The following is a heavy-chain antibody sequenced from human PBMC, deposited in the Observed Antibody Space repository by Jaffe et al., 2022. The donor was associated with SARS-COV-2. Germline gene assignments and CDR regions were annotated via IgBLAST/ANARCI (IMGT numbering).Heavy chain of an antibody. CDR2: IIPIFKTP. J-gene: IGHJ4*02. CDR1: GGTFSTNA. D-gene: IGHD3-22*01. V-gene: IGHV1-69*01. Sequence: QVQLVQSGAEVKKPGSSVKVSCRASGGTFSTNAISWIRQAPGQGLEWMGGIIPIFKTPNYAQKFQGRVTIVADESTSTAYMELDSLRSEDTAVYYCARDSGNTYHYDTSGYYSSVWGQGTLVTVSS. CDR3: ARDSGNTYHYDTSGYYSSV.